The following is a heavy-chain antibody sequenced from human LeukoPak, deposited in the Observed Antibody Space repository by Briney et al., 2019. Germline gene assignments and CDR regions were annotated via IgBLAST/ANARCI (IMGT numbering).Heavy chain of an antibody. CDR3: ARGASGWYSYDFGVYYFDY. V-gene: IGHV1-2*02. Sequence: ASVKVSCKASGYTFTGYYMHWVRQAPGQGLEWMGWINPNSGGTNYAQRFQGRVTMTRDTSISTAYMEPSRLRSDDTAVYYCARGASGWYSYDFGVYYFDYWGQGTLVTVSS. CDR2: INPNSGGT. CDR1: GYTFTGYY. D-gene: IGHD6-19*01. J-gene: IGHJ4*02.